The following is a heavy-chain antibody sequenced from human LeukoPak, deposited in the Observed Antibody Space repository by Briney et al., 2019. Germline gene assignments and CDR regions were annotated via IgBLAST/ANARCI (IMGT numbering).Heavy chain of an antibody. J-gene: IGHJ4*02. Sequence: PSETLSLTCTVSGGSISSYYWSWIRQPPGKGLEWIGYIYYSGSTNYNPSLKSRVTISVDTSKNQFSLKLSSVTAADTAVYYCARYGYGSGGDYWGQGTLVTVSS. V-gene: IGHV4-59*01. D-gene: IGHD3-10*01. CDR1: GGSISSYY. CDR2: IYYSGST. CDR3: ARYGYGSGGDY.